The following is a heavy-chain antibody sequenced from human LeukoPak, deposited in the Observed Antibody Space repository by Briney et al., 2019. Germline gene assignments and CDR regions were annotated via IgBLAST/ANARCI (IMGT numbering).Heavy chain of an antibody. V-gene: IGHV3-7*05. J-gene: IGHJ6*02. Sequence: GGSLNLSCAASGFSFRNYWMSWFRQAPGKGLEWVANINQDASEKNYVDSVKGRFIISRDNAKNSLYLQMNSLRAEDTAVYYCARGHHGMDVWGQGTTVTVSS. CDR2: INQDASEK. CDR1: GFSFRNYW. D-gene: IGHD5-12*01. CDR3: ARGHHGMDV.